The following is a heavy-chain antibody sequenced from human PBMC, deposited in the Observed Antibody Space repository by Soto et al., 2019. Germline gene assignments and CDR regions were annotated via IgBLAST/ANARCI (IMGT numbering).Heavy chain of an antibody. CDR2: INHVGIT. Sequence: SETLSLTCSFYCGSFRGFYWTLVRHSPGKGLEWLGDINHVGITNYNPSLKSRVSIPVDTSKSQFSLKLSSVTAADTAVYYCARAHDFWGGRQQPIESWGQGTLVTVSS. D-gene: IGHD3-3*01. J-gene: IGHJ4*02. V-gene: IGHV4-34*01. CDR3: ARAHDFWGGRQQPIES. CDR1: CGSFRGFY.